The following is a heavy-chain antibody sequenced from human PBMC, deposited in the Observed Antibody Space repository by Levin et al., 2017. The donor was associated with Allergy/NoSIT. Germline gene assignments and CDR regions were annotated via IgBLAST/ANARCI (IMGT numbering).Heavy chain of an antibody. V-gene: IGHV1-2*02. CDR3: ARAAGCSGGSCYSDWYFDL. CDR2: INPNSGGT. CDR1: GYTFTGYY. Sequence: GASVKVSCKASGYTFTGYYMHWVRQAPGQGLEWMGWINPNSGGTNYAQKFQGRVTMTRDTSISTAYMELSRLRSDDTAVYYCARAAGCSGGSCYSDWYFDLWGRGTLVTVSS. J-gene: IGHJ2*01. D-gene: IGHD2-15*01.